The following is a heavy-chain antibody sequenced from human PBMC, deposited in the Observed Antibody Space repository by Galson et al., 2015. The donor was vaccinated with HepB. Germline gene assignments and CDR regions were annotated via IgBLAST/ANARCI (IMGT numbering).Heavy chain of an antibody. CDR3: ARGEPVRLQVDRGQYYYGMDV. Sequence: SLRLSCAASGFTFSNFAMNWVRQAPGEGLEWVAVISYEGTNKYYADSVRGRFTVSRDNSKNTLYLQMNSLRAEDTAVYYCARGEPVRLQVDRGQYYYGMDVWGQGTTVTVSS. CDR1: GFTFSNFA. V-gene: IGHV3-30*01. CDR2: ISYEGTNK. J-gene: IGHJ6*02. D-gene: IGHD5-24*01.